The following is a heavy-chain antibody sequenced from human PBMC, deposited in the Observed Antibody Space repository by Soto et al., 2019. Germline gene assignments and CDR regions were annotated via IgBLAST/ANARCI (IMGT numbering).Heavy chain of an antibody. CDR2: ISYDGSNK. D-gene: IGHD2-15*01. V-gene: IGHV3-30*18. CDR3: AKPCFYLQSRYGMDV. CDR1: GFTFSSYG. Sequence: PGGSLRLSCAASGFTFSSYGMHWVRQAPGKGLEWVAVISYDGSNKYYADSVKGRFTISRDNSKNTLYLQMNSLRAEDTAVYYCAKPCFYLQSRYGMDVWGQGTTVTVSS. J-gene: IGHJ6*02.